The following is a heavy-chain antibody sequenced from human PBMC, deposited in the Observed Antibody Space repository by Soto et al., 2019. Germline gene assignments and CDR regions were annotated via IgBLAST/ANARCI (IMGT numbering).Heavy chain of an antibody. J-gene: IGHJ4*02. CDR1: GFTFSTYS. Sequence: EVQLVESGGGLVQPGGSLRLSCAASGFTFSTYSMNWVRQAPGKGLEWLSYISSRSTIYYADSVKGRFIISRDNAKNSLYLQMNSLRDEDPAVYYCARATDHWGQGTLVTVSS. D-gene: IGHD2-21*02. V-gene: IGHV3-48*02. CDR2: ISSRSTI. CDR3: ARATDH.